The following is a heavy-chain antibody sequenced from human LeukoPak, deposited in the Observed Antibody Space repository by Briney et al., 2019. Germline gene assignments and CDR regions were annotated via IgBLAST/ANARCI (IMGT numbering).Heavy chain of an antibody. V-gene: IGHV3-23*01. J-gene: IGHJ4*02. CDR1: GFSFNNYA. CDR3: AKGAYDYIEIAYFDY. D-gene: IGHD5-12*01. CDR2: IIGSSGST. Sequence: PGGSLRLSCVASGFSFNNYAMNWVRQAPGKGLEWVSLIIGSSGSTLYADSVKGRFTISRDKSKNTLYLQMNSLRAEDTAVYYCAKGAYDYIEIAYFDYWGQGSLVTVSS.